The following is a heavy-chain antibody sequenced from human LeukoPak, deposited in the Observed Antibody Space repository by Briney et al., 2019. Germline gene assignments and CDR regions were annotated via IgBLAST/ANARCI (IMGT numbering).Heavy chain of an antibody. CDR1: RGAISSYY. CDR3: ARGWGSYRGRLDS. V-gene: IGHV4-4*08. D-gene: IGHD3-16*02. CDR2: AFATGTT. J-gene: IGHJ5*01. Sequence: NPSETLSLTCNLSRGAISSYYWNWVRQTPAQGLEWIGYAFATGTTEYNPSLKSRVTIALDMSRNQVSLTLTSVTAADTALYFCARGWGSYRGRLDSWGQGTLVTVSS.